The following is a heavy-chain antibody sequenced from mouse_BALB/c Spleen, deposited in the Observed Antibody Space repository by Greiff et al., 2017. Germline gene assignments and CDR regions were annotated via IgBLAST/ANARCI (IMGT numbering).Heavy chain of an antibody. J-gene: IGHJ3*01. CDR3: ARDSLRGFAY. D-gene: IGHD1-2*01. CDR2: ISSGSSTI. CDR1: GFTFSSFG. V-gene: IGHV5-17*02. Sequence: QLVESGGGLVQPGGSRKLSCAASGFTFSSFGMHWVRQAPEKGLEWVAYISSGSSTIYYADTVKGRFTISRDNPKNTLFLQMTSLRSEDTAMYYCARDSLRGFAYWGQGTLVTVSA.